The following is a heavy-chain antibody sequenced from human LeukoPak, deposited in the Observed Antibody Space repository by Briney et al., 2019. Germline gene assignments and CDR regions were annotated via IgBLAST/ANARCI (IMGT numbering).Heavy chain of an antibody. CDR1: GFTFSRYW. J-gene: IGHJ2*01. V-gene: IGHV3-7*01. CDR3: ARGGSWFNYFDL. Sequence: PGGSLRLSCAVSGFTFSRYWMSWVRQAPGKGLEWVANIKQDGSQKFYVDSVKGRFTISRDNAENSLYLQVNSLRAEDTAVYYCARGGSWFNYFDLWGRGTLVTVSS. CDR2: IKQDGSQK. D-gene: IGHD6-13*01.